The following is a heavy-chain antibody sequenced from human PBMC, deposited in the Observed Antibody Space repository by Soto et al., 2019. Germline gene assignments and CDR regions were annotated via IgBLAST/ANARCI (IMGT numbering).Heavy chain of an antibody. CDR2: ISGSGGST. Sequence: EVQLLESGGGLVQPGGSLRLSCAASGFTFSSYDMSWVRQAPGKGLEWVSAISGSGGSTYYADSVKGRFTIARDNSKNTLYLQMNSLRAEDTAVYYCAKWALFTDAFEIWGQGTMVTVSS. CDR3: AKWALFTDAFEI. CDR1: GFTFSSYD. V-gene: IGHV3-23*01. J-gene: IGHJ3*02.